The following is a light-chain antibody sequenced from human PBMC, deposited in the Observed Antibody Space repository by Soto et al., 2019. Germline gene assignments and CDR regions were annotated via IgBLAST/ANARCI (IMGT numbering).Light chain of an antibody. CDR3: QQYGSSIT. CDR2: GAS. J-gene: IGKJ5*01. Sequence: IVMTQSPATLSVSPGDIATFSFRASQSVSSNLAWYQQKPCQAPRLLIYGASNRATGIPDRFSGSGSGTDFTLTINRLEPEDFAVYYCQQYGSSITFGQGTRLEIK. CDR1: QSVSSN. V-gene: IGKV3-20*01.